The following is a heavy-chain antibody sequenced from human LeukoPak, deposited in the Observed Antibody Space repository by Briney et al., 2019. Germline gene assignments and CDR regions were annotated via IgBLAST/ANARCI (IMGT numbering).Heavy chain of an antibody. CDR1: GFTVSSNH. V-gene: IGHV3-53*01. D-gene: IGHD2-21*02. J-gene: IGHJ4*02. CDR3: ARGGSDCGGDCYLDY. Sequence: AGGSLRLSCAASGFTVSSNHMSWVRQAPGKGLEWVSVIYSGGNTYYADSVKGRFTISRDSSTNTLYLQMNSLRAEDTAVYYCARGGSDCGGDCYLDYWGQGTLVTVSS. CDR2: IYSGGNT.